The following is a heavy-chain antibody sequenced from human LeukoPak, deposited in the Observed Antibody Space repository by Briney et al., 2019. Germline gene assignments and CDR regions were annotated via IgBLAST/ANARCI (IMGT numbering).Heavy chain of an antibody. D-gene: IGHD6-13*01. Sequence: PGGSLRLSCAASGFTFSSYSMNWVRQAPGKGLEWVSYISSSSSTIYYADSVKGRFTISRDNAQSSLYLQMYSLRAEDTAVYFCARDPYSSSWSYGMDVWGQGTAVTASS. CDR2: ISSSSSTI. CDR1: GFTFSSYS. J-gene: IGHJ6*02. V-gene: IGHV3-48*04. CDR3: ARDPYSSSWSYGMDV.